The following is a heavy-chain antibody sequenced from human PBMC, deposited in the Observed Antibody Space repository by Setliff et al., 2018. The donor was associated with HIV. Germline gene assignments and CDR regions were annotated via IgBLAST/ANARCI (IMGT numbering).Heavy chain of an antibody. J-gene: IGHJ4*02. Sequence: SETLSLTCTLDGLPFSDYYWNWIRQSPERGLEWIVELNHYGHLNYNPSLKSRFSVSVNTSQPQFSLKMSSVTAADTAVFYCARLTTTYYYDSSAYYHPVWGQGTLVTVSS. CDR3: ARLTTTYYYDSSAYYHPV. CDR1: GLPFSDYY. D-gene: IGHD3-22*01. V-gene: IGHV4-34*01. CDR2: LNHYGHL.